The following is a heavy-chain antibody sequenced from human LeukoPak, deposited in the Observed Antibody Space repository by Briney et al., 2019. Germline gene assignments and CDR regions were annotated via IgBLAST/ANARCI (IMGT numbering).Heavy chain of an antibody. CDR1: GFTFSFYG. V-gene: IGHV3-30*18. J-gene: IGHJ5*02. CDR3: AKDRYYDIRGRLDP. Sequence: PGGSLRLSRAASGFTFSFYGIHWVRQAPGKGLEWEAVISDDGSTKYYSDSVKGRFTVSRDNSKDTLYLQMNSLTTEDTAVYYCAKDRYYDIRGRLDPWGQGTLVTVSS. D-gene: IGHD3-10*02. CDR2: ISDDGSTK.